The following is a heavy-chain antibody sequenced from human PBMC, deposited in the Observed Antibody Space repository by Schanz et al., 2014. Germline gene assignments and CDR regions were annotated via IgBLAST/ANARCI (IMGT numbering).Heavy chain of an antibody. D-gene: IGHD3-9*01. J-gene: IGHJ6*02. CDR2: ISSSGSYI. Sequence: VQLLQFGGGVVQPGRSLRLSCAASGFTFSSYAMSWVRQAPGKGLEWVSSISSSGSYIHYADSVKGRFTISRDNAKNSLYLQMNSLRAEDTALYYCARDSGPYYDKSMDVWGQGTTVAVSS. CDR3: ARDSGPYYDKSMDV. CDR1: GFTFSSYA. V-gene: IGHV3-21*01.